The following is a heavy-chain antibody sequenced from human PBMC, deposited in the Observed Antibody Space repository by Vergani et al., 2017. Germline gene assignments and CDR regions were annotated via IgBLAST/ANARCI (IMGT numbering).Heavy chain of an antibody. CDR2: IVVGSGNT. V-gene: IGHV1-58*02. CDR1: GFTFTSSA. CDR3: AASSDILTGYSYYYGMDV. J-gene: IGHJ6*02. Sequence: QMQLVQSGPEVKKPGTSVKVSCKASGFTFTSSAMQWVRQARGQRLEWIGWIVVGSGNTNYAQKFQERVTITRDMSTSTAYMELSSLRSEATAVYYCAASSDILTGYSYYYGMDVWGQGTTGTVSS. D-gene: IGHD3-9*01.